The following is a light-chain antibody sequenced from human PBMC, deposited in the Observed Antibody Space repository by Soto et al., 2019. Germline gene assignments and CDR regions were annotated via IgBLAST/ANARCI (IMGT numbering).Light chain of an antibody. Sequence: DIQMTQSPSTLSASVGDRVTITCRASQSISSWLAWYQQKPGKAPKLLIYDASSLESGVPSRFSGSGSGTESTLTISSLQPDDFATYYCQQYNSYPSTFGQGTKVDIK. J-gene: IGKJ1*01. CDR1: QSISSW. CDR2: DAS. CDR3: QQYNSYPST. V-gene: IGKV1-5*01.